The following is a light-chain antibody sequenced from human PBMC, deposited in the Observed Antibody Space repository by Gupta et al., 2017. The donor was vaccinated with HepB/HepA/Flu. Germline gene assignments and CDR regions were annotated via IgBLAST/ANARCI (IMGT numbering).Light chain of an antibody. CDR1: SSNIGSNY. CDR3: ATWDDSLSGSV. CDR2: RNN. Sequence: TQPPSASGTPGQMVTISCSGSSSNIGSNYVYWYQQFPGTAPKLLIYRNNQRHSGVPDRFSGSKSDTSASLAISGLRADDEADYYCATWDDSLSGSVFGNGTKVTVL. V-gene: IGLV1-47*01. J-gene: IGLJ1*01.